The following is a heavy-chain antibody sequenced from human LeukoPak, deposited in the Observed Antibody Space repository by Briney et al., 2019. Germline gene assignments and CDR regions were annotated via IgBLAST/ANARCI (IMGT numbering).Heavy chain of an antibody. D-gene: IGHD2-2*01. V-gene: IGHV3-21*01. CDR3: ARGGSTSRNNWFDP. CDR2: ISSSSSYI. Sequence: PGGSLRLSCAASGFTLSSYYMNWVRQAPGKGLEWVSSISSSSSYIYYADSVKGRFTISRDNAKNSLYLQMNSLRAEDTAVYYCARGGSTSRNNWFDPWGQGTLVTVSS. CDR1: GFTLSSYY. J-gene: IGHJ5*02.